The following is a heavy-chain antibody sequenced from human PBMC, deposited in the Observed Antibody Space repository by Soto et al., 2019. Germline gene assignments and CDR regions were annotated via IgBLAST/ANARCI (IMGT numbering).Heavy chain of an antibody. J-gene: IGHJ5*02. CDR3: ARDLIAARPGWFDP. Sequence: QVQLVQSGAEVKKPGASVKISCKPSGYTFITYGINWVRQAPGQGLEWMGWISVYNGNTKYAQKFQGRVTMTTDTSTSTAYMELRSLRTDEKAVYYCARDLIAARPGWFDPWGQGKLVTVSS. CDR2: ISVYNGNT. CDR1: GYTFITYG. D-gene: IGHD6-6*01. V-gene: IGHV1-18*04.